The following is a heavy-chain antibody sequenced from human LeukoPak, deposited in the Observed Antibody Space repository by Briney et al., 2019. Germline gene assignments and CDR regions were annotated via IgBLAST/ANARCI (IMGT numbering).Heavy chain of an antibody. Sequence: GESLKISCKGSGYSFTSYWIGWVRQMPGKGLEWMGIIYPGDSDTRYSPSFQGQVTISADKSISTAYLQWSSLKASDTAMYYCASSYSSSSGDPNWFDPWGQGTLATVSS. CDR2: IYPGDSDT. CDR1: GYSFTSYW. V-gene: IGHV5-51*01. D-gene: IGHD6-6*01. J-gene: IGHJ5*02. CDR3: ASSYSSSSGDPNWFDP.